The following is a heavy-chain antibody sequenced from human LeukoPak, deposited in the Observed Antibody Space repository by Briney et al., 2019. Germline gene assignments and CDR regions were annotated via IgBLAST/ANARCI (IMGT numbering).Heavy chain of an antibody. D-gene: IGHD2-15*01. V-gene: IGHV1-46*01. Sequence: ASVKVSCKASGDTFTSYYMHWVRQAPGQGLEWMGIINPSGGSTSYAQKFQGRVTMTRDTSTSTVYMELSSLRSEDTAVYYCARDRCSGGSCIMSPFDYWGQGTLVTVSS. J-gene: IGHJ4*02. CDR2: INPSGGST. CDR3: ARDRCSGGSCIMSPFDY. CDR1: GDTFTSYY.